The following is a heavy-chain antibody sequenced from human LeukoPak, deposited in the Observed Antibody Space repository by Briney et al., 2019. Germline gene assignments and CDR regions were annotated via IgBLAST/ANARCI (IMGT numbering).Heavy chain of an antibody. J-gene: IGHJ4*02. D-gene: IGHD6-13*01. CDR2: INHSGST. CDR3: ARGRGIAAAGTRAPFDY. Sequence: SETLSLTCAVYGGSFSGYYWSWIRQPPGKGLEWIGEINHSGSTNYNPSLKSRVTISVDTSKNQFSLKLSSVTAADTAVYYCARGRGIAAAGTRAPFDYWGQGTLATVSS. CDR1: GGSFSGYY. V-gene: IGHV4-34*01.